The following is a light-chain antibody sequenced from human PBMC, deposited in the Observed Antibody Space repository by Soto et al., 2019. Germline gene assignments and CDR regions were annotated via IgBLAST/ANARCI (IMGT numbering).Light chain of an antibody. Sequence: QSALTQPPSASGSPGQSVTISCAGTSSDIGGSHYVSWYQHHPGKAPKLLIYEVFKRPSGVPHRFSGSKSGTTASLTVSGLRTEDEADYYCSSYAGSNSFLYVFGTGTKLTVL. CDR3: SSYAGSNSFLYV. CDR1: SSDIGGSHY. V-gene: IGLV2-8*01. J-gene: IGLJ1*01. CDR2: EVF.